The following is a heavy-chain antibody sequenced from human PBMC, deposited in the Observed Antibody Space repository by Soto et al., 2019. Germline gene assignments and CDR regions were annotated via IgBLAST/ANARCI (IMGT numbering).Heavy chain of an antibody. J-gene: IGHJ6*02. CDR3: ARPSAGTRYYYYGMDV. D-gene: IGHD6-13*01. V-gene: IGHV3-43*01. CDR2: ISWDGGST. Sequence: PGGSLRLSCGASGFTFADYTLNWVCQAPGTGLEWVSLISWDGGSTYYADSVTGRFTISRDNSKNSLYLQMNSLRTEDTALYYCARPSAGTRYYYYGMDVWGQGATVTVSS. CDR1: GFTFADYT.